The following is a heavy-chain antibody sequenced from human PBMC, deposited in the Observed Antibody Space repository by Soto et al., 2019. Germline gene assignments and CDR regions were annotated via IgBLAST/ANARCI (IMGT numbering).Heavy chain of an antibody. D-gene: IGHD1-26*01. Sequence: GGSLRLSCTASGFTFGDYAMSWFSQAPGKGLEWVGFIRSKAYGGTTEYAASVKGRFTISRDDSKSIAYLQMNSLKTEDTAVYYCTREATEGDYWGQGTLVTVSS. V-gene: IGHV3-49*03. CDR2: IRSKAYGGTT. J-gene: IGHJ4*02. CDR3: TREATEGDY. CDR1: GFTFGDYA.